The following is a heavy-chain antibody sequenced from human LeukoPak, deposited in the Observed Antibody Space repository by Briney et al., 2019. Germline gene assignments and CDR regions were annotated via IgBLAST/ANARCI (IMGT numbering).Heavy chain of an antibody. Sequence: ASVKVSCKASGGTFSSYAISWVRQAPGQGLEWMGGIIPIFGTANYAQKFQGSVTITADESTSTAYMELSSLRSEDTAVYYCARGITMVRGVIISPVGYFDYWGQGTLVTVSS. J-gene: IGHJ4*02. CDR3: ARGITMVRGVIISPVGYFDY. CDR2: IIPIFGTA. D-gene: IGHD3-10*01. V-gene: IGHV1-69*13. CDR1: GGTFSSYA.